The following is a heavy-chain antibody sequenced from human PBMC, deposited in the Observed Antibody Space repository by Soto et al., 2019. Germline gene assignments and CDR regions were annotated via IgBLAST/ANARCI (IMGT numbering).Heavy chain of an antibody. Sequence: ASVKVSCKTPGYTFTRYNIHWVRQAPGQRLEWMGWINVGNGNTRYSQKFQGRLTLTRDTSASTAYMELSSLRSEDTAVYYCARAPRRSIYDFLTGYYGPHFDYWGRGTLVTVSS. D-gene: IGHD3-9*01. J-gene: IGHJ4*01. V-gene: IGHV1-3*01. CDR2: INVGNGNT. CDR1: GYTFTRYN. CDR3: ARAPRRSIYDFLTGYYGPHFDY.